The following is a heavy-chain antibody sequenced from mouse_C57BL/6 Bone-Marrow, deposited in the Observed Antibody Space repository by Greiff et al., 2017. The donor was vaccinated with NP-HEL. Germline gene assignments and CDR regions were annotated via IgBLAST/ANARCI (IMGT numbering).Heavy chain of an antibody. J-gene: IGHJ3*01. Sequence: QVQLQQSGAELARPGASVKLSCKASGYTFTSYGISWVKQRTGQGLEWIGEIYPRSGNTYYNEKFKGKATLTADKSSSTAYMELRSLTSEDSAVYFCARGGWFPLAYWGQGTLVTVSA. D-gene: IGHD2-3*01. V-gene: IGHV1-81*01. CDR3: ARGGWFPLAY. CDR1: GYTFTSYG. CDR2: IYPRSGNT.